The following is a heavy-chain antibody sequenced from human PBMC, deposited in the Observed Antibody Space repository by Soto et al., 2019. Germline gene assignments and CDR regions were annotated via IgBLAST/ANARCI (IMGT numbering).Heavy chain of an antibody. D-gene: IGHD5-12*01. CDR1: GHTFSSYG. J-gene: IGHJ4*02. CDR2: ISGYNGNT. CDR3: ASGYSAYDFVAY. Sequence: RASVKVSCKASGHTFSSYGISWVRQAPGQGLEWMGWISGYNGNTNYTQKFQGRVTMTRDTSTSSVYMELRSLRSDDTAVYYCASGYSAYDFVAYWGQGPLVTVSS. V-gene: IGHV1-18*01.